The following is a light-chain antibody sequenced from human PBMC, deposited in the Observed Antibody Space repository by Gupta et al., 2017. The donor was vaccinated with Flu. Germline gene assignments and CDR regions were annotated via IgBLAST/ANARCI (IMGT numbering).Light chain of an antibody. CDR1: KKIGIN. Sequence: SPSAVSASGGDRVTWTCRESKKIGINLNWYQQRPGKAPQLIIYSASVGEFGVTLRFSGNGSGTDFTLTSSRRRNEDSANYYRQQSYSCLTFGGGPKVQIK. CDR2: SAS. CDR3: QQSYSCLT. V-gene: IGKV1-39*01. J-gene: IGKJ4*01.